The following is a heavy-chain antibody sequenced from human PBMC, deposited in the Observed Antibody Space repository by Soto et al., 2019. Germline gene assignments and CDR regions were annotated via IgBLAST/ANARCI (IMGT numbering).Heavy chain of an antibody. D-gene: IGHD6-6*01. CDR2: ISSSGSTI. CDR3: ARSECSSFYFDY. J-gene: IGHJ4*02. Sequence: PGGSLRLSCAASGFTFSDYYMSWIRQAPGRGLEWVSYISSSGSTIYYADSVKGRFTISRDNAKNSLYLQMNSLRAEDTAVYYCARSECSSFYFDYWRQGTLVTVSS. V-gene: IGHV3-11*01. CDR1: GFTFSDYY.